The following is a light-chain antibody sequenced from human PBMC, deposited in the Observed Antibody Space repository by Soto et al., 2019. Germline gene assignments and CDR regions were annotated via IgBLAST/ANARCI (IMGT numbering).Light chain of an antibody. CDR1: SSNIGSST. CDR2: GND. Sequence: QTVVTQPPSMSGTPGHRVIISCSGTSSNIGSSTVNWYQQLPGTAPKLLIYGNDQRPSGVPDRFSGSKSGTSVFLAISGLQSEDEADYYCTAWDDSLSAVVFGGGTKLTVL. V-gene: IGLV1-44*01. CDR3: TAWDDSLSAVV. J-gene: IGLJ2*01.